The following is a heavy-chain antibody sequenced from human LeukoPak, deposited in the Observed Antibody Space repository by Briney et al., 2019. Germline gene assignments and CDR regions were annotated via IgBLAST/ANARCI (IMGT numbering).Heavy chain of an antibody. CDR3: ARGECSGYYGCDY. CDR2: IYYSGST. Sequence: SQTLSLTCTVSGGSISSGGYSWSWIRQHPGKGLEWIGYIYYSGSTYYNPSLKSRVTISVDTSKNQFSLKLSSVTAADTAVYLCARGECSGYYGCDYWGQGTLVTVSS. D-gene: IGHD3-22*01. CDR1: GGSISSGGYS. V-gene: IGHV4-31*03. J-gene: IGHJ4*02.